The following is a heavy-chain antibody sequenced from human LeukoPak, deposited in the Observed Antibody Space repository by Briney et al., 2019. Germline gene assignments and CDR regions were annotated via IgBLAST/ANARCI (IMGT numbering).Heavy chain of an antibody. D-gene: IGHD3-9*01. V-gene: IGHV1-2*02. J-gene: IGHJ4*02. CDR1: GYTFTGYY. CDR2: INPNSGGT. CDR3: ARADDILTGYYPDY. Sequence: ASVKVSCKASGYTFTGYYMHWVRQAPGQGLEWMGWINPNSGGTNYAQKFQGRVTMTRDTSISTAYMELSRLRSDDTAVYYCARADDILTGYYPDYWGQGTPVTVSS.